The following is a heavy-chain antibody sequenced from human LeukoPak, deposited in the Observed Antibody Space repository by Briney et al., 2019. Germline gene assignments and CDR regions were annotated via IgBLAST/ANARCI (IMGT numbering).Heavy chain of an antibody. J-gene: IGHJ5*02. D-gene: IGHD2-8*01. CDR1: GGSISSSGYY. V-gene: IGHV4-39*07. CDR3: ARGGVYGVDWFDP. CDR2: IYYSGNT. Sequence: SETLSLTCTVSGGSISSSGYYWGWIRQPPGKGLEWIGSIYYSGNTYYNPSLKSRVTISVDTSKNQFSLKLSSVTAADTAVYYCARGGVYGVDWFDPWGQGTLVTVSS.